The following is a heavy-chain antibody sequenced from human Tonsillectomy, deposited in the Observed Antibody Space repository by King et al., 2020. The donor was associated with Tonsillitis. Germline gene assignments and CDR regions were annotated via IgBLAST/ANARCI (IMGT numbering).Heavy chain of an antibody. Sequence: VQLQESGPGLVKPSETLSLTCTVSGGSINNYYWSWIRQPPGKGLEWIGYIYYSGSTNYNPSLKSRVTISVETSKNQFSLRLSSVTAADTAVYYCARLSRFLEWLPDYWGQGTLVTVSS. J-gene: IGHJ4*02. CDR3: ARLSRFLEWLPDY. D-gene: IGHD3-3*01. CDR1: GGSINNYY. V-gene: IGHV4-59*01. CDR2: IYYSGST.